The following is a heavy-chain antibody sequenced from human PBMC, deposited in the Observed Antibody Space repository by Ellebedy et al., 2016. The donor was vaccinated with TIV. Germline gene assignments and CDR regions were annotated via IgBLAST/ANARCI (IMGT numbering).Heavy chain of an antibody. J-gene: IGHJ4*02. CDR1: GFTFSSYS. V-gene: IGHV3-21*01. Sequence: GESLKISXAASGFTFSSYSMNWVRQAPGKGLEWVSSISSSSSYIYYADSVKGRFTISRDNAKNSLYLQMNSLRAEDTAVYYCARVNRGSSWEVDYWGQGTLVTVSS. D-gene: IGHD6-13*01. CDR3: ARVNRGSSWEVDY. CDR2: ISSSSSYI.